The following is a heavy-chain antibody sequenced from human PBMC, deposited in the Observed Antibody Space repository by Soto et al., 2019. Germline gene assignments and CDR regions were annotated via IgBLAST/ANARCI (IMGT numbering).Heavy chain of an antibody. V-gene: IGHV3-9*01. CDR3: ARDQAIAARRGTLNY. CDR2: ISWNSGSI. CDR1: GFTFDDYA. D-gene: IGHD6-6*01. Sequence: EVQLVESGGGLVQPGRSLRLSCAASGFTFDDYAMHWVRQAPGKGLEWVSGISWNSGSIGYADSVKGRFTISRDNAKNSLYLQMNSLRAEDTAVYYCARDQAIAARRGTLNYWGQGTLVTVSS. J-gene: IGHJ4*02.